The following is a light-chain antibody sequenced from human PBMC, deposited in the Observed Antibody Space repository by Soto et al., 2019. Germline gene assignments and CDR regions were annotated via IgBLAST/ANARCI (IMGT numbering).Light chain of an antibody. V-gene: IGLV4-69*01. CDR1: SGHNSYT. CDR3: QTWDTAVV. CDR2: LNSDGSH. Sequence: QPVLTQSPSASASLGASVKLTCTLSSGHNSYTIAWHQQQPEKGPRYLMKLNSDGSHTKGDGIPDRFSGSSSGAERYLTISSLQSEDEADYYCQTWDTAVVFGGGTKVTVL. J-gene: IGLJ2*01.